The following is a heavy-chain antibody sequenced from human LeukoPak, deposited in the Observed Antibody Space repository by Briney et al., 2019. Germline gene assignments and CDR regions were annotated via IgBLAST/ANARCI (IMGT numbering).Heavy chain of an antibody. CDR1: GGTFSSYA. CDR3: ATDRSTMVRGVIMSRFDP. D-gene: IGHD3-10*01. Sequence: GSSVKVSCKASGGTFSSYAISWVRQAPGQGLEWMGWMNPNSGNTGYAQKFQGRVTMTEDTSTDTAYMELSSLRSEDTAVYYCATDRSTMVRGVIMSRFDPWGQGTLVTVSS. J-gene: IGHJ5*02. CDR2: MNPNSGNT. V-gene: IGHV1-8*02.